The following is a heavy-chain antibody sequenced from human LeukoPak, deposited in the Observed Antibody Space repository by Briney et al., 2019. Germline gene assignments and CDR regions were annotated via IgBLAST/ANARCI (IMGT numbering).Heavy chain of an antibody. CDR3: AGGEYSSSLGAFDI. J-gene: IGHJ3*02. D-gene: IGHD6-6*01. CDR1: GGSINSGSYY. CDR2: IYNGGTT. Sequence: SETLSLTCTLSGGSINSGSYYWSWIRQPAGKGLEWIGRIYNGGTTRYNPSLNSRVNISANSSKNQFSLRLSSVTAADTAVYYCAGGEYSSSLGAFDIWGQGTMVTVSS. V-gene: IGHV4-61*02.